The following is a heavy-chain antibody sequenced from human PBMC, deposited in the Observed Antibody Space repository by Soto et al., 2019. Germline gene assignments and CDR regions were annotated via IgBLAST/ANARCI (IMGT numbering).Heavy chain of an antibody. V-gene: IGHV3-64*04. J-gene: IGHJ4*02. Sequence: PGGSLRLSCSASGFTFSSYAMHWVRQAPGKGLEYVSAISSNGGSTYYADSVKGRFTISRDNSKNTLYLQMNSLRIEDTAVYYCTKDRATHRNYWGQGTLVTVSS. CDR3: TKDRATHRNY. CDR2: ISSNGGST. D-gene: IGHD5-12*01. CDR1: GFTFSSYA.